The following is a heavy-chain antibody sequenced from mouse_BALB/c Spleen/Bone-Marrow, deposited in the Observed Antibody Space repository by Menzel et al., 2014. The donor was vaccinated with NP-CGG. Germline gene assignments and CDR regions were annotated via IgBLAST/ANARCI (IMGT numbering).Heavy chain of an antibody. CDR3: ARHSSYAWYFDF. CDR1: GYTFTSYW. D-gene: IGHD1-1*01. J-gene: IGHJ2*01. V-gene: IGHV1S130*01. Sequence: VKLMESGAELVKPGASVKLSCKASGYTFTSYWMHWVKQRPGQGLEWIGEIHPNSGDTNYNEKFKGKATLTVDTSSSTAYVDLNSPTSEDSAVYYCARHSSYAWYFDFWGQGTTLTVSS. CDR2: IHPNSGDT.